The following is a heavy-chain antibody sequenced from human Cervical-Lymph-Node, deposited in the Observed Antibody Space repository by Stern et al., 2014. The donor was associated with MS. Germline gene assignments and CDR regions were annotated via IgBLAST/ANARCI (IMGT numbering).Heavy chain of an antibody. J-gene: IGHJ4*02. D-gene: IGHD3-16*01. CDR1: GGTFSNDV. V-gene: IGHV1-69*01. Sequence: QVQLVESGAEVKKPGSSVKVSCKASGGTFSNDVINWVRQAPGQGLDWVGGVIPTFGTTKYAQRVQGRVKITADESMSTAYMELSRLRSEDAALYYCATTFRWGQGTLITVSS. CDR3: ATTFR. CDR2: VIPTFGTT.